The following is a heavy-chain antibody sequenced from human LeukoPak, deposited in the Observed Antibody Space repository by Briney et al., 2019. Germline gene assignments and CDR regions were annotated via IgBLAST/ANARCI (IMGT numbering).Heavy chain of an antibody. CDR2: ISYDGSNK. CDR3: ARPGHYYGSGSYIHFDY. Sequence: PGGSLRLSCAASGFTFSSYAMHWVRQAPGKGLEGVAVISYDGSNKYYADSVKGRFTISRDNAKNSLYLQMNSLRAEDTAVYYCARPGHYYGSGSYIHFDYWGQGTLVTVSS. V-gene: IGHV3-30*04. J-gene: IGHJ4*02. D-gene: IGHD3-10*01. CDR1: GFTFSSYA.